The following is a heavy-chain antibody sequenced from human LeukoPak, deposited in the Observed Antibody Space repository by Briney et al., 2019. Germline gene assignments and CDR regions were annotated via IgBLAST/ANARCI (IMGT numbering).Heavy chain of an antibody. V-gene: IGHV3-21*01. Sequence: GGSLRLSCAASGFSFSTSTMNWVRQAPGKGLEWIPSIGKTSRDMYYADSVRGRFTISRDNAKNSLFLLMNSLRAEDTSVYYCVRRENRDHWGQGTLVTVSS. J-gene: IGHJ4*02. CDR3: VRRENRDH. CDR1: GFSFSTST. CDR2: IGKTSRDM.